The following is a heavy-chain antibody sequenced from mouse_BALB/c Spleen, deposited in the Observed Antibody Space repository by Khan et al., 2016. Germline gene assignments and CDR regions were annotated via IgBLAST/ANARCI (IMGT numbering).Heavy chain of an antibody. Sequence: VQLQQSGAELVKPGASIKLSCTASGFHIKDTYMHWVKQRPEQGLEWIGRIDPANGNTKYDTKFQGKATITADTYSNTAYLQLSSLTSEDTAVYYCARSPYDYDVGFAYWGQGTLVTVSA. J-gene: IGHJ3*01. CDR1: GFHIKDTY. D-gene: IGHD2-4*01. V-gene: IGHV14-3*02. CDR2: IDPANGNT. CDR3: ARSPYDYDVGFAY.